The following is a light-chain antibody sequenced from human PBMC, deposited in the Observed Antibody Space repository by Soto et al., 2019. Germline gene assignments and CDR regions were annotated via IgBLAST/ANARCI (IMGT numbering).Light chain of an antibody. CDR1: QSVSSY. Sequence: EIVLTQSPATLSLSPGERATLSCRASQSVSSYLAWYQQKPGQAPRLLIYDASNRATGIPARFSGSGSGTDFTLTISSLEPEDFAVYYCQQRSNWPPEYTFGQGTKLEFK. CDR2: DAS. CDR3: QQRSNWPPEYT. J-gene: IGKJ2*01. V-gene: IGKV3-11*01.